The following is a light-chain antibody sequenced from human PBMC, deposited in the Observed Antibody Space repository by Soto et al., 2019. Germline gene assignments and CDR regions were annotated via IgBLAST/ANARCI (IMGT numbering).Light chain of an antibody. CDR2: AAT. Sequence: DIQMTQSPSSLSASVGDRATITCRASQSISAHLDWYQQKPGQAPNVLIYAATNLESGVPARFSGSGSGTEFTLTISSFQPEDFAAYYCQQGSTSPGTFGQGTKV. J-gene: IGKJ1*01. CDR3: QQGSTSPGT. V-gene: IGKV1-39*01. CDR1: QSISAH.